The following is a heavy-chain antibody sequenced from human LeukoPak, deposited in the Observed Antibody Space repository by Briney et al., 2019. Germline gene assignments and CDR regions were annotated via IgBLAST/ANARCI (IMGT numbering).Heavy chain of an antibody. CDR3: ARGGSPPEALGDTFDI. CDR2: INSDGSGR. D-gene: IGHD1-26*01. V-gene: IGHV3-74*01. Sequence: GGSLRLSCAASGFSFSSYWMHRVRQAPGKGLVWVSRINSDGSGRNYADSVKGRFTISRDNAKNTLYLQMNSLRAEDTAVYYCARGGSPPEALGDTFDIWGQGTMVTVSS. J-gene: IGHJ3*02. CDR1: GFSFSSYW.